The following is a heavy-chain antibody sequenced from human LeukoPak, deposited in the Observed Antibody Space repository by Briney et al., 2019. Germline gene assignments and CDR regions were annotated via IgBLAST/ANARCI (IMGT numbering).Heavy chain of an antibody. CDR2: IYSGVGT. Sequence: GGSLRLSCAASGFTFSDYYMSWIRQAPGKGLEWVSVIYSGVGTYYADSVKGRFTISRDNSKNTVYLQMNSLRAEDTAVYYCARGSGYDSLDYWGQGTLVTVSS. CDR1: GFTFSDYY. D-gene: IGHD5-12*01. J-gene: IGHJ4*02. CDR3: ARGSGYDSLDY. V-gene: IGHV3-53*01.